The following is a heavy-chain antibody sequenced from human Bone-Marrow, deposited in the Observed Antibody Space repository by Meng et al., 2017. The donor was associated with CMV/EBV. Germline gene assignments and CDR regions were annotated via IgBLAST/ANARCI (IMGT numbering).Heavy chain of an antibody. J-gene: IGHJ6*02. Sequence: SLRLSCAASGFTFDDYAMHWVRQAPGKGLEWVSGISWNSGSIGYADSVKGRFTISRDNAKNSLYLRMNSLRAEDMALYYCAKDITRAGGIFGVNGMDVWGQGTTVTVSS. V-gene: IGHV3-9*03. CDR1: GFTFDDYA. CDR2: ISWNSGSI. D-gene: IGHD3-3*01. CDR3: AKDITRAGGIFGVNGMDV.